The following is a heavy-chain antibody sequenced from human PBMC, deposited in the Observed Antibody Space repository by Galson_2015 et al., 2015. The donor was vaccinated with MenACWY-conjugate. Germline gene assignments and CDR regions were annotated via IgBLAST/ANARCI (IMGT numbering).Heavy chain of an antibody. CDR2: IFYSGIS. CDR3: ARATWSYFDNGGYPNWFDT. J-gene: IGHJ5*02. V-gene: IGHV4-39*07. Sequence: IRQSPGKGLEWIGSIFYSGISNYNPSLKSRVSISVDTSKNEFSLRLSAVTAADTAEYYCARATWSYFDNGGYPNWFDTWGRGTLVIVSS. D-gene: IGHD3-22*01.